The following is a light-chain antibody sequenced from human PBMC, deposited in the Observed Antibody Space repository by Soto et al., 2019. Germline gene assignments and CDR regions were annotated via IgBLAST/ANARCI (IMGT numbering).Light chain of an antibody. J-gene: IGKJ4*01. CDR2: AAS. V-gene: IGKV1-9*01. Sequence: DIQLTQSPSFLSASVGDRVTITCRASQDISSHLAWYQQKPGKAPKLLIYAASTLQSGVPSGFGGSGSVTEFTLTIASLQPEEFATYYCQQVKTYPLTFGGGTKVEIK. CDR1: QDISSH. CDR3: QQVKTYPLT.